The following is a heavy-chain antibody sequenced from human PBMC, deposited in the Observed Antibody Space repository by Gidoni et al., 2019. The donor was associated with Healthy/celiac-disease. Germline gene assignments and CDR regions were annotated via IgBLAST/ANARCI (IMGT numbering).Heavy chain of an antibody. J-gene: IGHJ4*02. CDR3: ARLVGYCSSTSCIFDY. D-gene: IGHD2-2*01. CDR1: GGSISSSRYY. CDR2: IYYSGST. Sequence: QLQLQESGPGLVKPSETLSLTCTVSGGSISSSRYYWGWIRQPPGKGLEWIGSIYYSGSTYYNPSLKSRVTISVDTSKNQFSLKLSSVTAADTAVYYCARLVGYCSSTSCIFDYWGQGTLVTVSS. V-gene: IGHV4-39*01.